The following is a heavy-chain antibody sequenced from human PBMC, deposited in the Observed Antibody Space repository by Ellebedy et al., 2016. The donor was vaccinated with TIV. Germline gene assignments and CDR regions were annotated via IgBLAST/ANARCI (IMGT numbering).Heavy chain of an antibody. Sequence: MPSETLSLTCAVSGGSISTYYWSWIRQPPGKGLEWIGYIYYNGRTNYNPSLKSRVTMSLDTSKKQFSLKLTSVTAADTAVYYCAREVEGSRDDAFDLWGQGTMVTVSS. J-gene: IGHJ3*01. D-gene: IGHD5-24*01. V-gene: IGHV4-59*01. CDR2: IYYNGRT. CDR1: GGSISTYY. CDR3: AREVEGSRDDAFDL.